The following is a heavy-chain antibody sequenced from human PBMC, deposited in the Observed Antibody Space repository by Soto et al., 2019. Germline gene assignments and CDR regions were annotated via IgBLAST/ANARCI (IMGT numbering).Heavy chain of an antibody. J-gene: IGHJ6*01. D-gene: IGHD1-26*01. CDR2: IYPGDSDT. Sequence: RREERKICCNGSGCSFTTYSIGLLRQMPGKGLEWMGIIYPGDSDTRYSPSFQGQVTISADKSISTAYLQWSSLKASGTAMYYCARSVLYVYWTGYYLDRYAFWGQRTSVIGSS. V-gene: IGHV5-51*01. CDR1: GCSFTTYS. CDR3: ARSVLYVYWTGYYLDRYAF.